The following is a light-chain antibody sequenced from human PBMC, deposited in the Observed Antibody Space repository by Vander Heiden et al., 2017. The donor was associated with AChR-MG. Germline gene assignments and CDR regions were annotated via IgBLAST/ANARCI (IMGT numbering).Light chain of an antibody. CDR1: SSDVGGYNY. Sequence: QSALTQPASVSGSPGQSITISCTGTSSDVGGYNYVSWYQQHPGKAPKLMIYDVSKRPSGVSNRFSGSKSGNTASLTISGLQAEDEADYYCSSYTSSSTLSYVFGTGTKVTAL. CDR3: SSYTSSSTLSYV. V-gene: IGLV2-14*01. CDR2: DVS. J-gene: IGLJ1*01.